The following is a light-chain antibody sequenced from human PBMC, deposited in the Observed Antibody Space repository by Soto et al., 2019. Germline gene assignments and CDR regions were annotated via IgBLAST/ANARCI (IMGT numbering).Light chain of an antibody. J-gene: IGKJ2*01. CDR1: QSGSDSY. CDR3: QQYSSWPPIT. CDR2: GAS. Sequence: EIVLTQSPGTLSLSPGEGATLSCRASQSGSDSYLAWYQHKPGQAPRLLIYGASTRATGIPARFSGSGSGTDFTLTISSLQSEDFAVYYCQQYSSWPPITFGQGTKV. V-gene: IGKV3-20*01.